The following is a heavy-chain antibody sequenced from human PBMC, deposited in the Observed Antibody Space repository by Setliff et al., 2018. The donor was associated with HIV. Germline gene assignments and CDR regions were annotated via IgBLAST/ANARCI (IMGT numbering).Heavy chain of an antibody. D-gene: IGHD7-27*01. Sequence: KPSETLSLTCTVSGGPVSTYYWSWIRQPAGKGLEWIGRFYVGGDTNYNPSLKSRVTMSVDTSKKQFSLKLKSVTAADTAVYYCALTAHNLLRGYMDVWGKGTKVTVSS. V-gene: IGHV4-4*07. CDR1: GGPVSTYY. CDR3: ALTAHNLLRGYMDV. J-gene: IGHJ6*03. CDR2: FYVGGDT.